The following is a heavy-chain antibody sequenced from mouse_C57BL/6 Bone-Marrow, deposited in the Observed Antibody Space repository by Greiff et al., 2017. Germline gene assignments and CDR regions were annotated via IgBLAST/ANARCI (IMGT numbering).Heavy chain of an antibody. V-gene: IGHV7-1*01. CDR2: SRNRANDYTT. CDR1: GFTFSDFY. D-gene: IGHD1-1*01. J-gene: IGHJ1*03. Sequence: EVKLVESGGGLVQSGRSLRLSCATSGFTFSDFYMEWVRQAPGKGLEWIAASRNRANDYTTEYSASVKGRFIVSRDTSQSILYLQMNALRAEDTAIYYCARGAYYYGSSDRYFDVWGTGTTVTVSS. CDR3: ARGAYYYGSSDRYFDV.